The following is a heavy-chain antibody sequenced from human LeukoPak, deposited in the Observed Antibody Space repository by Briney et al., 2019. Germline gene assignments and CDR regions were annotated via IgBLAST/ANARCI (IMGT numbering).Heavy chain of an antibody. CDR2: INPNSGGT. CDR1: GYTFTGYY. J-gene: IGHJ4*02. CDR3: ANSRRGSSWDFDY. Sequence: ASVKVSCKASGYTFTGYYMHWVRQAPGQGLEWMGWINPNSGGTNYAQKFQGRVTMTRDTSISTAYMELSRLRSDGTAVYYCANSRRGSSWDFDYWGQGTLVTVSS. D-gene: IGHD6-13*01. V-gene: IGHV1-2*02.